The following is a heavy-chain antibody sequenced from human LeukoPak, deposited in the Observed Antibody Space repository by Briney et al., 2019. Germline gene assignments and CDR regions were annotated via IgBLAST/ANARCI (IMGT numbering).Heavy chain of an antibody. CDR1: GYSFTSSW. CDR2: VFPADSDT. D-gene: IGHD4-17*01. J-gene: IGHJ4*02. Sequence: GESLKISCKGSGYSFTSSWIGWVRQMPGKGLEWMGIVFPADSDTRYSPSFQGQVTFSADKSISTAYLQWSSLQASDSAVYYCARHGGAFDYWGQGTLVTVSS. V-gene: IGHV5-51*01. CDR3: ARHGGAFDY.